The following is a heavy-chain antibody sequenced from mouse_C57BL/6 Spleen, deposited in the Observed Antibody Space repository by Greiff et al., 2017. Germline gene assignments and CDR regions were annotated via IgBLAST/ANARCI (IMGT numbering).Heavy chain of an antibody. CDR2: IDPSDSET. J-gene: IGHJ3*01. D-gene: IGHD3-2*02. Sequence: VQLQQPGAELVRPGSSVKLSCKASGYTFTSSWMHWVKQRPIQGLEWIGNIDPSDSETPYNQKFKDKATLTVDKSSSTAYMQLSSLTSEDSAVYYCAREDSSGYWFAYWGQGTLVTVSA. CDR1: GYTFTSSW. V-gene: IGHV1-52*01. CDR3: AREDSSGYWFAY.